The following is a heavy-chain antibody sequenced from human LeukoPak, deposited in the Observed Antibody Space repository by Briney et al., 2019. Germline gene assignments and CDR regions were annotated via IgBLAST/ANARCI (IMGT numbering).Heavy chain of an antibody. CDR1: GFTFSSYA. CDR3: AKDPYRGPRYYFDY. V-gene: IGHV3-23*01. D-gene: IGHD5-18*01. Sequence: PGASLRLSCAASGFTFSSYAMSWVRQAPGKGLEWVSAISGSGGSTYYADSVKGRFTISRGNSKNTLYLQMNSLRAEDTAVYYCAKDPYRGPRYYFDYWGQGTLVTVSS. J-gene: IGHJ4*02. CDR2: ISGSGGST.